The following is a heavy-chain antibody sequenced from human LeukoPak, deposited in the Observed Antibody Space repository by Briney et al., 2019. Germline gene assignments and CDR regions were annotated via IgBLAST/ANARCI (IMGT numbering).Heavy chain of an antibody. CDR2: MNPNSGNT. V-gene: IGHV1-8*01. Sequence: ASVKVSCKASGYTFTSYDINWVRQATGQGLEWMGWMNPNSGNTGYAQKFQGRVTMTRNISIRTAYMELSSLTSEDTAVYYCARQRGYNYGYDDYWGQGTLVTVSS. CDR1: GYTFTSYD. J-gene: IGHJ4*02. CDR3: ARQRGYNYGYDDY. D-gene: IGHD5-18*01.